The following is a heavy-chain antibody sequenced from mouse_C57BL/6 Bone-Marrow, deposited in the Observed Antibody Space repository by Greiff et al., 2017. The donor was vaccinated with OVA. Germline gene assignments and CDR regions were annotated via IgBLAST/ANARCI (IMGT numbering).Heavy chain of an antibody. CDR3: ARLSTMGMGY. Sequence: QVQLQQPGAELVTPGASVKLSCKASGYTFTSYWMHWVKQRPGRGLEWIGMIVPYSGGTKYNEKFKSKATLTVDKPSSTAYMQRSSLTSEDSAVYYCARLSTMGMGYWGQGTSVTVSS. CDR1: GYTFTSYW. CDR2: IVPYSGGT. J-gene: IGHJ4*01. D-gene: IGHD2-1*01. V-gene: IGHV1-72*01.